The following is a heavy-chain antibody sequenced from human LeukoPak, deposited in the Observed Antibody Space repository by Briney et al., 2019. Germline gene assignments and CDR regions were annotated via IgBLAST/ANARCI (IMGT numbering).Heavy chain of an antibody. CDR3: ARLGRWGAFDI. V-gene: IGHV4-4*07. D-gene: IGHD5-24*01. CDR1: GGSICSYY. J-gene: IGHJ3*02. Sequence: SSETLSLTCTVAGGSICSYYWSWIRQPAGQGLEWIGRIYTSGSTNYNPSLKSRVTMSVDTSKNQFSLKLSSVTAADTAVYYCARLGRWGAFDIWGQGTMVTVSS. CDR2: IYTSGST.